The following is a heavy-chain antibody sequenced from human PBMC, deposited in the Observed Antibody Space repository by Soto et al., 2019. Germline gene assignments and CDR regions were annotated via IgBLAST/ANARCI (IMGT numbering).Heavy chain of an antibody. V-gene: IGHV3-30*18. J-gene: IGHJ6*03. CDR2: ISYDGSNK. Sequence: ESGGGVVQPGRSLRLSCAAPGFTFSSYGMHWVRQAPGKGLEWVAVISYDGSNKYYADSVKGRFTISRDNSKNTLYLQMNSLRAEDTAVYYCAKDGGVYGDSYYYYYYLDVWGKGTTVTVSS. CDR3: AKDGGVYGDSYYYYYYLDV. D-gene: IGHD4-17*01. CDR1: GFTFSSYG.